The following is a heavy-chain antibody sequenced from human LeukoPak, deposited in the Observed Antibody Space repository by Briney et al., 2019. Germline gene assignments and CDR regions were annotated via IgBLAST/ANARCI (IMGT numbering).Heavy chain of an antibody. CDR3: ARAYDSSGYYLGYFDY. CDR2: INQGGIEK. V-gene: IGHV3-7*01. Sequence: GGSLRLSCAASGFTFSSYWMSWVRQASGKGLEWVANINQGGIEKYYVDSVKGRFTISRDNAKNSVYLQMNSLRAEDTAVYYCARAYDSSGYYLGYFDYWGQGTLVTVSS. J-gene: IGHJ4*02. D-gene: IGHD3-22*01. CDR1: GFTFSSYW.